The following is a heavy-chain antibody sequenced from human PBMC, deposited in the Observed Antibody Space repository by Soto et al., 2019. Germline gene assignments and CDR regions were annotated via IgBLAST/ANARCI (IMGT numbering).Heavy chain of an antibody. Sequence: GGSLRLSCAASGFKFDDYGMYWVRQAPGKGLEWVSGISWNSGRIDYANSVKGRFTISRDNAKNSLYLQMNSLRAEDTALYYCAKDRIEARYITGWYYFDSWGQGTLVTVSS. CDR3: AKDRIEARYITGWYYFDS. D-gene: IGHD6-19*01. CDR2: ISWNSGRI. J-gene: IGHJ4*02. CDR1: GFKFDDYG. V-gene: IGHV3-9*01.